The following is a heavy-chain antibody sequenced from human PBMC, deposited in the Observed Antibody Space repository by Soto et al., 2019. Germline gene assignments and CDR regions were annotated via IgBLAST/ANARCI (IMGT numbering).Heavy chain of an antibody. Sequence: SETLSLTCTVSGGSISSYYWSWIRQPPGKGLEWIGYIYYSGSTNHNPSLKSRVTISVDTSKNQFSLKLSSVTAADTAVYYCARGGSSVSSYYYYGMDVWGQGTTVTVSS. V-gene: IGHV4-59*01. CDR2: IYYSGST. CDR1: GGSISSYY. D-gene: IGHD6-6*01. J-gene: IGHJ6*02. CDR3: ARGGSSVSSYYYYGMDV.